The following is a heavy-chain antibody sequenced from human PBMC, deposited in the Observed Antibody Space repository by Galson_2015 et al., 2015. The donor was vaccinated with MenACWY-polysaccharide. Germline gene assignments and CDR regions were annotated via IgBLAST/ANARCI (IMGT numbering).Heavy chain of an antibody. CDR2: ISKSGGAI. J-gene: IGHJ4*02. CDR3: ARVRGSYSVDY. CDR1: GFTFRDYY. Sequence: SLRLSCAASGFTFRDYYMSWMRQAPGKGLEWVSYISKSGGAIHYADSVKGRFTISRDNAKNSLSLQLTSLRAEDTALYYCARVRGSYSVDYWGQGTLATVSS. D-gene: IGHD1-26*01. V-gene: IGHV3-11*01.